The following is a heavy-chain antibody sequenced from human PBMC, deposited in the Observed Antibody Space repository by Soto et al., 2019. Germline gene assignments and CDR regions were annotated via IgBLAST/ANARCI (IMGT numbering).Heavy chain of an antibody. D-gene: IGHD6-19*01. CDR2: ISSSSSYI. J-gene: IGHJ4*02. CDR3: ARDRAPYSSGPEVFDY. CDR1: XFTFSSYS. Sequence: XFTFSSYSMNWVRQAPGKGLXXXSSISSSSSYIYYADSVKGRFXXXXXXXXXXXXXXXXXXXXXXTAVYYCARDRAPYSSGPEVFDYWGQGTLVTVXS. V-gene: IGHV3-21*01.